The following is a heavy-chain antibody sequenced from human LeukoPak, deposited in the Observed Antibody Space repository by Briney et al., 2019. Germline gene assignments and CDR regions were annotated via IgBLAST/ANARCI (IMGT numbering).Heavy chain of an antibody. CDR3: ARDQLQGGYSNWFDP. J-gene: IGHJ5*02. CDR1: GASISTYY. CDR2: IYTSGST. D-gene: IGHD5-12*01. V-gene: IGHV4-4*07. Sequence: SETLSLTCTVSGASISTYYWSWIRQPAGKGLEWIGRIYTSGSTNYNPSLKSRVTISVDTSKNQFSLKLNSVTAADTAVYYCARDQLQGGYSNWFDPWGQGTLVTVSS.